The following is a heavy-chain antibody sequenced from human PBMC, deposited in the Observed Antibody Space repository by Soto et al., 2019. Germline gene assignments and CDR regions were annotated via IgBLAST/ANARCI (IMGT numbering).Heavy chain of an antibody. D-gene: IGHD6-13*01. Sequence: ASVKVSCKASGYTFTRYGISWVRQAPGQRLEWMGWISAHSGNTDYAQKFQGRATMTTDTSTSTVYMELRSLRSDDTAVFYCARDSVAEANNYYYGMDVWGQGTRVTVSS. CDR1: GYTFTRYG. V-gene: IGHV1-18*01. J-gene: IGHJ6*02. CDR2: ISAHSGNT. CDR3: ARDSVAEANNYYYGMDV.